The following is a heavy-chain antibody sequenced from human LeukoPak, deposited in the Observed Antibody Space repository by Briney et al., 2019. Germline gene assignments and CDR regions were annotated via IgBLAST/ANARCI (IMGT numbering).Heavy chain of an antibody. J-gene: IGHJ5*02. Sequence: SETLSLTCVVYGGSFSGYYWSWIRQPPGKGLEWIGEINHSGSTNYNPSLKSRVTISVDTSKNQFSLKLSSVTAADTAVYYCARGGYYYGSGSYYKRSSRFDPWGQGTLVTVSS. D-gene: IGHD3-10*01. CDR2: INHSGST. V-gene: IGHV4-34*01. CDR1: GGSFSGYY. CDR3: ARGGYYYGSGSYYKRSSRFDP.